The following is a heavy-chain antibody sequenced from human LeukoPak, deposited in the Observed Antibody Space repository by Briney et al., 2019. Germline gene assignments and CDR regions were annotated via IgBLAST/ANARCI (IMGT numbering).Heavy chain of an antibody. D-gene: IGHD3-9*01. V-gene: IGHV3-23*01. CDR1: GFTFSSYA. CDR2: ISGSGGST. CDR3: AKDMFGGDYDFLTVYPPGGSDY. Sequence: GGSLRLSCAASGFTFSSYAMSWVRQAPGKGLEWVSAISGSGGSTYYADSVKGRFTISRDNSKNTLYLQMNSLRAEDTAVYYCAKDMFGGDYDFLTVYPPGGSDYWGQGTLVTVSS. J-gene: IGHJ4*02.